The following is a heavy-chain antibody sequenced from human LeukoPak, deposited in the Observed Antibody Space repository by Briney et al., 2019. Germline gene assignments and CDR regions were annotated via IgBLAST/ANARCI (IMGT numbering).Heavy chain of an antibody. J-gene: IGHJ3*02. CDR1: GGSISGYY. V-gene: IGHV4-59*01. Sequence: PSETQSLTCTVSGGSISGYYWSWIRQPPGKGLEWIGYVYNSGSTNQNPSLKSRVTISVDTSKKQFSLKLSSVTAADTAVYYCARDERYCSGGSCYPGAFDIWGQGTMVTVSS. D-gene: IGHD2-15*01. CDR3: ARDERYCSGGSCYPGAFDI. CDR2: VYNSGST.